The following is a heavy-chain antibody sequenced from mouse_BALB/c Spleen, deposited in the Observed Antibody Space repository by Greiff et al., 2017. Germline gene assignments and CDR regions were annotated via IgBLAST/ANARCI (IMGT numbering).Heavy chain of an antibody. Sequence: QVQLQQSGAELVNPGASVKLSCKASGYTFTSYYMYWVKQRPGQGLEWIGEINPSNGGTNFNEKFKSKATLTVDKSSSTAYMQLSSLTSEDSAVYYCTRSPITTVVERGYWYFDVWGAGTTVTVSS. J-gene: IGHJ1*01. V-gene: IGHV1S81*02. CDR2: INPSNGGT. D-gene: IGHD1-1*01. CDR3: TRSPITTVVERGYWYFDV. CDR1: GYTFTSYY.